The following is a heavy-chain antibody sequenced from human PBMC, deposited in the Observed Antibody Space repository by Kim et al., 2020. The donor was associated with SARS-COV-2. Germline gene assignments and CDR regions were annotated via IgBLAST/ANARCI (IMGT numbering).Heavy chain of an antibody. D-gene: IGHD6-13*01. V-gene: IGHV4-4*07. CDR2: IYRTGST. J-gene: IGHJ4*02. CDR1: SGSISSFY. Sequence: SETLSLTCSVSSGSISSFYWTWVRQVPGRGLEWIGRIYRTGSTDYNASLKSRVVMSVDTSTNQFFLSLTSVTAADTATYYCARVAALSPHLDYWGQGILVTVSS. CDR3: ARVAALSPHLDY.